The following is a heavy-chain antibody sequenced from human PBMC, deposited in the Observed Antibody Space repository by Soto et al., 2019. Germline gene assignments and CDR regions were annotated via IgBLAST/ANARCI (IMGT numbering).Heavy chain of an antibody. D-gene: IGHD1-7*01. V-gene: IGHV3-23*01. CDR3: ANLATRITGTTRGTLGY. CDR2: ISGSGGST. J-gene: IGHJ4*02. Sequence: GGSLRLSCAASGFTFSSYAMSWVRQAPGKGLEWVSVISGSGGSTYYADSVKGRFTISRDNSKNTLYLQMNSLRAEDTAVYYCANLATRITGTTRGTLGYWGQGTLVTVSS. CDR1: GFTFSSYA.